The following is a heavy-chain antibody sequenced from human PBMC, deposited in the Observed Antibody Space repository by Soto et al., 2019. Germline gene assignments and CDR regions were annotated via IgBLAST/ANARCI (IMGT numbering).Heavy chain of an antibody. CDR2: ISHTGST. V-gene: IGHV4-30-2*01. J-gene: IGHJ5*02. Sequence: LSLTCAVSGGSISSGNSYSWSWIRQPPGKGLEWIGSISHTGSTSYNPSLKSRLTMSVDKSKNQFSLRLSSVTAADMAVYYCARAVAPYFGTWFDPWGQGILVTVSS. CDR3: ARAVAPYFGTWFDP. CDR1: GGSISSGNSYS. D-gene: IGHD3-10*01.